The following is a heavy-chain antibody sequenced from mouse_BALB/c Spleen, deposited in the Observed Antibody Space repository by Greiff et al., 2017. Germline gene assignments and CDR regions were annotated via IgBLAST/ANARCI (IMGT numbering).Heavy chain of an antibody. CDR1: GFTFSSYT. V-gene: IGHV5-9*03. CDR2: ISSGGGNT. Sequence: EVMLVESGGGLVKPGGSLKLSCAASGFTFSSYTMSWVRQTPEKRLEWVATISSGGGNTYYPDSVKGRFTISRDNAKNNLYLQMSSLRSEDTALYYCARAIYDGYRYYFDYWGQGTTLTVSS. CDR3: ARAIYDGYRYYFDY. D-gene: IGHD2-3*01. J-gene: IGHJ2*01.